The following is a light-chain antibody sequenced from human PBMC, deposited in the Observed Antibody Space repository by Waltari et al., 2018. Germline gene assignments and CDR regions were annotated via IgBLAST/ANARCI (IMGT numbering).Light chain of an antibody. Sequence: DIQMTQSPPTVSASVGDTITITCRASQSISNYLAWYQQKPGKAPKLLIYKASSSGSGVPSRFSGSGSGTEFTLTISSLQPDDFATYYCQQYNTYSSFGQGTKLEIK. CDR3: QQYNTYSS. CDR2: KAS. V-gene: IGKV1-5*03. J-gene: IGKJ2*03. CDR1: QSISNY.